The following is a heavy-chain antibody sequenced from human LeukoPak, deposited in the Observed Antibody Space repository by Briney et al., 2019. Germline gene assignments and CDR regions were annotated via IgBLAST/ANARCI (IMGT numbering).Heavy chain of an antibody. J-gene: IGHJ4*02. CDR2: ISGDNGDI. V-gene: IGHV1-18*01. D-gene: IGHD3-10*01. CDR3: ARDAPAWFRDY. CDR1: GYTFTSYG. Sequence: ASVKVSCKASGYTFTSYGINWVRQAPGQGLEWMGRISGDNGDINYAQKFQGRVTMSTDRSTNTAYMELRSLRSDDTAVFYCARDAPAWFRDYWGQGTLVTVSS.